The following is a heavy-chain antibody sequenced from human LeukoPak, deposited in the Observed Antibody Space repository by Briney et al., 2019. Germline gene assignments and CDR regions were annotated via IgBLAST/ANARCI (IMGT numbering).Heavy chain of an antibody. CDR2: ISAYNGNT. V-gene: IGHV1-18*01. J-gene: IGHJ4*02. D-gene: IGHD5-12*01. CDR1: GYTFTSYG. Sequence: GASVKVSCKXSGYTFTSYGISWVRQAPGQGLEWMGWISAYNGNTNYAQKLQGRVTMTTDTSTSAAYMELRSLRSDDTAVYYCARTGYSTTTIPFDYWGQGTLVTVSS. CDR3: ARTGYSTTTIPFDY.